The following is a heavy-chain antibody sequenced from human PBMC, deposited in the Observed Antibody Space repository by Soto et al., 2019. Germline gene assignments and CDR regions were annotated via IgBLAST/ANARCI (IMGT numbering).Heavy chain of an antibody. Sequence: SETLSLTCAVYGGPFSGYYWILLRQPPGKGLEWIGEINHSGSTNYNPSLKSRVTISVDTSKNQFSLKLSSVTAADTAVYYCARVYSSGWQGYYFDYWGQGTLVTVSS. CDR2: INHSGST. D-gene: IGHD6-19*01. J-gene: IGHJ4*02. V-gene: IGHV4-34*01. CDR3: ARVYSSGWQGYYFDY. CDR1: GGPFSGYY.